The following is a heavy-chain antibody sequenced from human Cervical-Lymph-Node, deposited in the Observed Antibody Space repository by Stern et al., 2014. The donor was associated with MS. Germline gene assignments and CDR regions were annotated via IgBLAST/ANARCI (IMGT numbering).Heavy chain of an antibody. J-gene: IGHJ4*02. CDR2: ISSTGNNQ. CDR1: GFNFNNYG. CDR3: AKSPY. Sequence: QVQLVQSGGDVVQPGRSLRLSCVASGFNFNNYGMHWVRQAPGKGLEWVATISSTGNNQYYADSVKGRFAISRDKSRNSVHLEMNSLRPEDTAVYYCAKSPYWGQGTLVSVST. V-gene: IGHV3-30*18.